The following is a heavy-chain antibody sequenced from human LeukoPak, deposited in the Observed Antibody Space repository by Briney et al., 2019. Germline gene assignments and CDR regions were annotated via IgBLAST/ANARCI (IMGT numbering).Heavy chain of an antibody. J-gene: IGHJ4*02. CDR3: ARGRITGTISFDY. CDR2: INHSGST. Sequence: SEALSLTCAVYGGSFGGYYWSWIRQPPGKGLEWIGEINHSGSTNYNPSLKSRVTISVDTSKNQFSLKLSSVTAADTAVYYCARGRITGTISFDYWGQGTLVTVSS. CDR1: GGSFGGYY. D-gene: IGHD1-7*01. V-gene: IGHV4-34*01.